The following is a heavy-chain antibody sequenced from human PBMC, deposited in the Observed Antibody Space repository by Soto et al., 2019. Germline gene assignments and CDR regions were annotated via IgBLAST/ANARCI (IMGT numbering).Heavy chain of an antibody. D-gene: IGHD4-4*01. Sequence: QITLKESGPTLVKPTQTLTLTCTFSGFSFSTSGMGVGWIRQPPGEALEWLALIYWDDDKRYSPSLKSRLTITKDTSKNQVVLTVTNMDPVDTATYYCAHRDLTTLVFDYWGQGALVTVSS. CDR3: AHRDLTTLVFDY. CDR2: IYWDDDK. V-gene: IGHV2-5*02. J-gene: IGHJ4*02. CDR1: GFSFSTSGMG.